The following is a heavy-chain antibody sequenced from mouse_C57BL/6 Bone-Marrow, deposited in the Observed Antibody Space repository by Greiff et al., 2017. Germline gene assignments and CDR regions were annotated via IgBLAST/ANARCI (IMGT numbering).Heavy chain of an antibody. D-gene: IGHD1-1*01. CDR3: THYGSSPAWFAY. Sequence: VQLQQSGAELVRPGASVKLSCTASGFNIKDDYMHWVKQRPEQGLEWIGWIDPENGDTEYASKFQGKAPITADTSSNTAYQQRSSLTSEATAVSYGTHYGSSPAWFAYWGQGTLVTVSA. CDR2: IDPENGDT. V-gene: IGHV14-4*01. CDR1: GFNIKDDY. J-gene: IGHJ3*01.